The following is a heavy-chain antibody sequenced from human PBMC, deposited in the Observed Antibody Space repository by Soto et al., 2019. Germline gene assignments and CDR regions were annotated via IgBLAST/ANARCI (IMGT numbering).Heavy chain of an antibody. CDR2: IYSGGST. V-gene: IGHV3-66*01. D-gene: IGHD3-16*01. CDR1: GFTVSTKY. J-gene: IGHJ4*02. Sequence: EVQLVETGGGLVQPGGSLRLSCAASGFTVSTKYMSWVRQAPGKGLEWVSVIYSGGSTFYADSVRGRFTISRDNSKNTVNLQMNSQRAEDTAVYYCARDPWAADYWGQGTLVTVSS. CDR3: ARDPWAADY.